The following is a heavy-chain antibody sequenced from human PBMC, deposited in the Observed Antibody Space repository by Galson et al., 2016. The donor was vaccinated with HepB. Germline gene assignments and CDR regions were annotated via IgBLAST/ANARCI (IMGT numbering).Heavy chain of an antibody. V-gene: IGHV1-69*13. J-gene: IGHJ4*02. CDR2: IITPFGTT. Sequence: SVKVSCKASGGTFSSFAISWVRQAPGQGLEWMGGIITPFGTTNYAQKFPGRVTITADESTSTAYMGLSSLRSEDTAVYFCAREPPTGAYNYGHGDYWGQGTLVTVSS. CDR1: GGTFSSFA. D-gene: IGHD5-18*01. CDR3: AREPPTGAYNYGHGDY.